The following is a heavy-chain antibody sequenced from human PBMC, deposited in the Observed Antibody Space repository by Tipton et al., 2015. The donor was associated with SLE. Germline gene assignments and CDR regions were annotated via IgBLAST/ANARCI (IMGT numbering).Heavy chain of an antibody. D-gene: IGHD2-15*01. CDR2: IDYSGST. J-gene: IGHJ4*02. CDR3: ARGEWWTGDVDY. V-gene: IGHV4-59*01. Sequence: TLSLTCTVSGGSISGYYWSWIRQPPGTGLEWIGFIDYSGSTNYSPSLKSRVTISLDMSENQFSLTLSSVTAADTAVYYCARGEWWTGDVDYWGQGTLVTVSS. CDR1: GGSISGYY.